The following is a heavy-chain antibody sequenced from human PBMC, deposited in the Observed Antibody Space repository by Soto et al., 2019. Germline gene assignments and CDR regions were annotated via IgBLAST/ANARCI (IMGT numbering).Heavy chain of an antibody. Sequence: GGFLRLSCAASGFTFSSYAMSWVRQAPGKGLEWVSAISGSGGSTYYADSVKGRFTISRDNSKNTLYLQMNSLRAEDTAVYYCAKDRYGDYYYYGMDVWGQGTTVTVSS. CDR3: AKDRYGDYYYYGMDV. D-gene: IGHD4-17*01. V-gene: IGHV3-23*01. CDR1: GFTFSSYA. J-gene: IGHJ6*02. CDR2: ISGSGGST.